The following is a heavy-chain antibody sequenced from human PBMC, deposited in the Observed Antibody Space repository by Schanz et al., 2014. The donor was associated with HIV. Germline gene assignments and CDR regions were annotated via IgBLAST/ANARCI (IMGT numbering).Heavy chain of an antibody. CDR2: ISSDGGQS. J-gene: IGHJ4*02. CDR1: GFTFTDYS. D-gene: IGHD6-13*01. V-gene: IGHV3-43*01. CDR3: ARDFREGGRSWYKKGMGLDY. Sequence: EVHLVESGGVVVQPGGSLRLACVVSGFTFTDYSLHWVRQVPGKGLEWLSVISSDGGQSYYADSVKGRVTISRDNSKDSLVLQTNSPRIEDTAFYHCARDFREGGRSWYKKGMGLDYWGQGTLVTVSS.